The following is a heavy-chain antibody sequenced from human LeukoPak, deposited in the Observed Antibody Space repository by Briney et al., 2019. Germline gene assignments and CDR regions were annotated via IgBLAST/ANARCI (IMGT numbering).Heavy chain of an antibody. CDR2: ISGSGGST. CDR1: GFTFSSYA. D-gene: IGHD3-3*01. Sequence: PGGSLRLSCAASGFTFSSYAMSWVRQAPGKGLEWVSAISGSGGSTYYADSVKGRFTISRDNSKNTLYLQMDSLRAEDTAVYYCARSYDFWSGSKGYYYYGMDVWGQGTTVTVSS. CDR3: ARSYDFWSGSKGYYYYGMDV. V-gene: IGHV3-23*01. J-gene: IGHJ6*02.